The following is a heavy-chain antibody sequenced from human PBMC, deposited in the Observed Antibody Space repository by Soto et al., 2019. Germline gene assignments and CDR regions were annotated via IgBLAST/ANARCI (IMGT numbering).Heavy chain of an antibody. V-gene: IGHV4-34*02. CDR3: ARLNVQGSPRVDN. CDR2: INDPGSS. CDR1: GGSFSGFY. J-gene: IGHJ4*02. Sequence: QVQLQQWAAGLLKPSETLSLTCGVSGGSFSGFYWSWIRHPPGKGLEWIGEINDPGSSNFNASRVTLSVDTAKRQFSLKIPSVTAADTAVYFCARLNVQGSPRVDNWGQGTLVIVSS.